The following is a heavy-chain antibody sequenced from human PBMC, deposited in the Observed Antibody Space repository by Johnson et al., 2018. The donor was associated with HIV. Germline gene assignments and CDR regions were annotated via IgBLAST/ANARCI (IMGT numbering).Heavy chain of an antibody. Sequence: VQLVESGGGVVRPGGSLRLSCAASGFIFDDYGMSWVRQAPGKGLEWVSGINWNGGSTGYADSVKGRFTISRDNAKNSLYLHMISLRVEDTAVYYCAKASLRGYSYVSYAFDIWGQGTMVTVSS. V-gene: IGHV3-20*04. D-gene: IGHD5-18*01. J-gene: IGHJ3*02. CDR2: INWNGGST. CDR3: AKASLRGYSYVSYAFDI. CDR1: GFIFDDYG.